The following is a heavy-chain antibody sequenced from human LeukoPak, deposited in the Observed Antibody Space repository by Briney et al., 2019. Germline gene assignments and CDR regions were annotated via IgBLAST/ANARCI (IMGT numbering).Heavy chain of an antibody. CDR2: ISSKGTTT. J-gene: IGHJ4*02. D-gene: IGHD6-19*01. CDR1: GFTFSTYS. CDR3: ARKGSNGWDDY. Sequence: GGSLRLSCAASGFTFSTYSMHWVRQVPGKGLEYVADISSKGTTTHYVDSVRGRFMISRDNSKNILYLQMGSLRPDDMGVYYWARKGSNGWDDYWGEGTLVTVS. V-gene: IGHV3-64*02.